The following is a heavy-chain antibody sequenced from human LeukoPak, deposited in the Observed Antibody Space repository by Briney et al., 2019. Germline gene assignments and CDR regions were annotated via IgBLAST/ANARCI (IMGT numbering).Heavy chain of an antibody. CDR1: GFTFGDYA. CDR2: IRSKAYGGTT. J-gene: IGHJ6*02. V-gene: IGHV3-49*03. CDR3: TRVLRFLEWLLHPYYYYGMDV. D-gene: IGHD3-3*01. Sequence: GGSLRLSCTASGFTFGDYAMSWFRQAPGKGLEWVGFIRSKAYGGTTEYAASVKGRFTISRDDSKSIAYLQMNSLKTEDTAVHYCTRVLRFLEWLLHPYYYYGMDVWGQGTTVTVSS.